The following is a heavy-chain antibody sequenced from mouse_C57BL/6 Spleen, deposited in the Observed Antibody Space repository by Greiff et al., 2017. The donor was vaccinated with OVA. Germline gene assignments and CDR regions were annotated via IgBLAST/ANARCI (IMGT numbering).Heavy chain of an antibody. CDR3: ARDGFITNYFDY. Sequence: EVKVEESGPGLVKPSQSLSLTCSVTGYSITSGYYWNWIRQFPGNKLEWMGYISYDGSNNYNPSLKNRISITRDTSKNQFFLKLNSVTTEDTATYYCARDGFITNYFDYWGQGTTLTVSS. J-gene: IGHJ2*01. D-gene: IGHD1-1*01. CDR1: GYSITSGYY. V-gene: IGHV3-6*01. CDR2: ISYDGSN.